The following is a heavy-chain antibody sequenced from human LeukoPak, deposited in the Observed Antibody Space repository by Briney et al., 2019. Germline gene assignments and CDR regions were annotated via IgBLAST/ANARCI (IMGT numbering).Heavy chain of an antibody. D-gene: IGHD6-13*01. V-gene: IGHV4-59*01. CDR2: IYYSGST. Sequence: SETLSLTCTVSGGSISSYYWSWIRQPPGKGLEWIGYIYYSGSTNYNPSLKSRVTISVDTSKNQFSLKLSSVTAADTAVYYCARTLSIAAAGPTWFDPWGQGTLVTVSS. CDR3: ARTLSIAAAGPTWFDP. J-gene: IGHJ5*02. CDR1: GGSISSYY.